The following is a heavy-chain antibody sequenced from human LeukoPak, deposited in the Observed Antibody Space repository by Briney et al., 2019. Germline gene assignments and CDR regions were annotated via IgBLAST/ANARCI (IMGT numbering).Heavy chain of an antibody. CDR2: ISWSSGSI. Sequence: PGGSLRLSCAASGFIFDDYAMHWVRQGPGKGLEWVSGISWSSGSIGYADSVKGRFTISRDNAKNSLYLQMNSLRAEDTALYYCAKDTSITIFGVVSSYYGMDVWGQGTTVTVSS. J-gene: IGHJ6*02. D-gene: IGHD3-3*01. CDR1: GFIFDDYA. CDR3: AKDTSITIFGVVSSYYGMDV. V-gene: IGHV3-9*01.